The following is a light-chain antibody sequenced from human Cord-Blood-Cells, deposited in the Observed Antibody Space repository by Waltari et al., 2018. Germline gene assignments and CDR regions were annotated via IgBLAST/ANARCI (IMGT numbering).Light chain of an antibody. CDR1: QSISSW. V-gene: IGKV1-5*03. CDR3: QQYNSYWT. CDR2: KAS. J-gene: IGKJ1*01. Sequence: DIQMTQSPSTLSASVGDRVTITCRASQSISSWLAWYQQKPGKAPKLLIYKASSLESGVPSRFSGSGSGTECTLTISSLQPDYFATYYCQQYNSYWTFGQGTKVEIK.